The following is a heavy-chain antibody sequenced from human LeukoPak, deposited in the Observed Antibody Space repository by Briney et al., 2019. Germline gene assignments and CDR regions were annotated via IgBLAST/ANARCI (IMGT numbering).Heavy chain of an antibody. CDR2: FDPEDGET. V-gene: IGHV1-24*01. J-gene: IGHJ4*02. Sequence: ASVKVSCKVSGYTLTELSMHWVRQAPGKGLEWMGGFDPEDGETIYAQKFQGRVTMTEDTSTDTAYMELSSLRSEDTAVYYCATDPYYYDSNSRGPSDYWGQGTLVTVSS. CDR3: ATDPYYYDSNSRGPSDY. CDR1: GYTLTELS. D-gene: IGHD3-22*01.